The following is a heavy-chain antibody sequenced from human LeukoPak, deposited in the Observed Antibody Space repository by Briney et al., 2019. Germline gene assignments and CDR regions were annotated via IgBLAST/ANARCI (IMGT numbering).Heavy chain of an antibody. CDR1: GFTFSSYG. CDR3: ARGTVTTETYYYYYMDV. CDR2: IWYDESNK. Sequence: PGRSLRLSCAASGFTFSSYGMHWLRQAPGKGLDGVAVIWYDESNKYYADSVKGRFTISRDNSKNTLYLQMNSLRAEDTAGYYCARGTVTTETYYYYYMDVWGKGTTVTVSS. J-gene: IGHJ6*03. V-gene: IGHV3-33*01. D-gene: IGHD4-17*01.